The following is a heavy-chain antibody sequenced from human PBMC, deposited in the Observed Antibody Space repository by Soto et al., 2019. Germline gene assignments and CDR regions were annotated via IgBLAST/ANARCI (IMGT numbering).Heavy chain of an antibody. CDR3: ARGGGRAIAAASDY. D-gene: IGHD6-13*01. J-gene: IGHJ4*02. V-gene: IGHV4-61*01. CDR2: IYYSGST. CDR1: GGSISSGYYY. Sequence: SETLSLTCTVSGGSISSGYYYWSWIRQPPGKGLEWIGYIYYSGSTYYNPSLKSRVTISVDTSKNQFSLKLSSVTAADTVVYYCARGGGRAIAAASDYWGQGTLVTVSS.